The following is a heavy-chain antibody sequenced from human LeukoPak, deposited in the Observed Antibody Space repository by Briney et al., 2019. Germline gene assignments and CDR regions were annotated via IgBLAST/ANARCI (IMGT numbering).Heavy chain of an antibody. CDR2: MNPNSGNT. CDR1: GGTFSSYA. D-gene: IGHD5-12*01. V-gene: IGHV1-8*02. J-gene: IGHJ6*03. CDR3: ARGGYSGYINSYYYYYMDV. Sequence: ASVKVSCKASGGTFSSYAISWVRQAPGQGLERMGWMNPNSGNTGYAQKFQGRVTMTRNTSISTAYMELSSLRSEDTAVYYCARGGYSGYINSYYYYYMDVWGKGTTVTISS.